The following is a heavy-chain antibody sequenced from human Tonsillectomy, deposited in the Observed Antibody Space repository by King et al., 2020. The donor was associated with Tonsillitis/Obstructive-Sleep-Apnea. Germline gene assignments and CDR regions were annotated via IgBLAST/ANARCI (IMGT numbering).Heavy chain of an antibody. CDR3: EHRRGKGGSWYADY. J-gene: IGHJ4*02. D-gene: IGHD6-13*01. V-gene: IGHV2-5*02. CDR1: GFSLSTTGVG. Sequence: TLKESGPTLVKTTQTLTLTCTFSGFSLSTTGVGVGWIRQPPGKALEWLAVIYWDDDKRYSPSLKTRLTITKDPSKNQVVLSMTNMDPVDTATYYCEHRRGKGGSWYADYWGQGTLVTVSS. CDR2: IYWDDDK.